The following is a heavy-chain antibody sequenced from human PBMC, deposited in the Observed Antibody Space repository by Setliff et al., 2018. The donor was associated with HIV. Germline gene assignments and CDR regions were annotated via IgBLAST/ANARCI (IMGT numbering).Heavy chain of an antibody. D-gene: IGHD3-10*01. V-gene: IGHV4-31*03. J-gene: IGHJ3*02. CDR3: ARESMLRGLRHAVDI. Sequence: SETLSLTCTVSGGSTNSGGYYWTWVRQHPGKGLQWIGYIYYIGGAYYNPSLKSRVTISLDTSKNHFSLNLSSVTAADTAVYYCARESMLRGLRHAVDIWGQGTMVTVS. CDR1: GGSTNSGGYY. CDR2: IYYIGGA.